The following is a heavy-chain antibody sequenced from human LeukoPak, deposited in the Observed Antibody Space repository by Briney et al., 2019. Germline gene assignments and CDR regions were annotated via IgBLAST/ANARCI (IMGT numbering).Heavy chain of an antibody. CDR2: VDPEDGET. V-gene: IGHV1-69-2*01. CDR1: GYTFTDYY. Sequence: ASVKVCCKVSGYTFTDYYMHWVQQAPGKGLEWMGLVDPEDGETICAEKFQGRVTITADTSTDTAYMELSSLRSEDTAVYYCATAPYLGRLATPDYWGQGTLVTVSS. J-gene: IGHJ4*02. CDR3: ATAPYLGRLATPDY. D-gene: IGHD3-9*01.